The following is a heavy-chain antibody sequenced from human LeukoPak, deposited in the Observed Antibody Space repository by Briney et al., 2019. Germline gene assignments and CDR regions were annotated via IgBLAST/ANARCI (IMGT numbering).Heavy chain of an antibody. Sequence: GGSLRLSCAASAFTFSNFNMKWVRQAPGKGLEWVSYISSSGTTIHYADSAKGRFTISRDNAKNSLYLQMNSLRDDDTAVYYCARRNNFAFDIWGQGTMVTVSS. CDR3: ARRNNFAFDI. V-gene: IGHV3-48*02. J-gene: IGHJ3*02. CDR1: AFTFSNFN. CDR2: ISSSGTTI. D-gene: IGHD1-20*01.